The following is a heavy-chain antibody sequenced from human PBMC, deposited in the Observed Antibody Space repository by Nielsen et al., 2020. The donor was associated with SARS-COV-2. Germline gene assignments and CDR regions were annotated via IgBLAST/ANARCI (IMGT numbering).Heavy chain of an antibody. D-gene: IGHD6-19*01. CDR2: IRSKAYGGTT. V-gene: IGHV3-49*03. CDR1: GFTFGDYA. J-gene: IGHJ6*02. Sequence: GESLKISCTASGFTFGDYAMSWFRQAPGKGLEWVGFIRSKAYGGTTEYAASVKGRFTISRDDSKSIAYLQMNSLKTEDTAVYYCTSVGWYYYYGMDVWGQGTTVTVSS. CDR3: TSVGWYYYYGMDV.